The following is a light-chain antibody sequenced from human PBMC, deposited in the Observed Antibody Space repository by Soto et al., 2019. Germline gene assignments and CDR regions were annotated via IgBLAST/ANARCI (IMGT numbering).Light chain of an antibody. CDR3: QHYNTYSPGT. Sequence: DIQMTQTPATLSAFAGDRVTVTCRASQSVSSWVAWYQEKPGRGPKLLIYDASTWQSGVPSRFIGSGSGTEFTLTITGLQPDEFATYYCQHYNTYSPGTFGQGTRVEVK. CDR2: DAS. CDR1: QSVSSW. V-gene: IGKV1-5*01. J-gene: IGKJ1*01.